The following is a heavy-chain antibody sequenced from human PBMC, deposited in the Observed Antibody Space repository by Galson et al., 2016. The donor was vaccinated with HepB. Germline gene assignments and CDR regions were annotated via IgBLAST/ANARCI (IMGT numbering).Heavy chain of an antibody. J-gene: IGHJ4*02. V-gene: IGHV3-15*01. CDR1: GLTPSNVW. CDR2: IKSKSDGGTA. Sequence: SLRLSCAASGLTPSNVWMTWVRQAPGKGLECLGHIKSKSDGGTADYATPVKGRFTIFRDDSKNTLYLQMNSLRIEDTAVYYCTPRSFWGPGTLVTVSS. CDR3: TPRSF.